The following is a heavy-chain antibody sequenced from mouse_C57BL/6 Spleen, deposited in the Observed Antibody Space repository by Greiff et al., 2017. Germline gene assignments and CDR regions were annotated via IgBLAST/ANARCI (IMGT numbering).Heavy chain of an antibody. D-gene: IGHD1-1*01. V-gene: IGHV1-64*01. CDR2: IHPNSGST. Sequence: QVQLQQPGAELVKPGASVKLSCKASGYTFTSYWMHWVKQRPGQGLEWIGMIHPNSGSTNYNEKFKSKATLTVDKSSSTAYMQLSSLTSEDSAVYYCARWGYSSYVAWFAYWGQGTLVTVSA. CDR3: ARWGYSSYVAWFAY. CDR1: GYTFTSYW. J-gene: IGHJ3*01.